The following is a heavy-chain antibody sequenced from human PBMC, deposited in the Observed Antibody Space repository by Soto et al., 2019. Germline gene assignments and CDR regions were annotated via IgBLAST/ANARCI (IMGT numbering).Heavy chain of an antibody. J-gene: IGHJ6*02. CDR2: INPNSGGT. CDR3: ARFGLYSGSYRSYYYYGMDV. Sequence: AASVKVSCKASGYTFTGYYMHWVRQAPGQGLEWMGWINPNSGGTNYAQKFQGRVTMTRDTSISTTYMELSRLRSDDTAVYYCARFGLYSGSYRSYYYYGMDVWGQGTTVTVSS. D-gene: IGHD1-26*01. V-gene: IGHV1-2*02. CDR1: GYTFTGYY.